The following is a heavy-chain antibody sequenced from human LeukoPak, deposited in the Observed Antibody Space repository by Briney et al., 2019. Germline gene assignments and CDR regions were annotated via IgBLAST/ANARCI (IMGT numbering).Heavy chain of an antibody. CDR3: ARRGTYRRLDY. Sequence: PSETLSLTCAVYGGSFSGYYWSWIRQPPGKRLEWIGEINHSGSTNYNPSLKSRVTISVDTSKNQFSLKLSSVTAADTAVYYCARRGTYRRLDYWGQGTLVTVSS. D-gene: IGHD1-1*01. CDR2: INHSGST. CDR1: GGSFSGYY. V-gene: IGHV4-34*01. J-gene: IGHJ4*02.